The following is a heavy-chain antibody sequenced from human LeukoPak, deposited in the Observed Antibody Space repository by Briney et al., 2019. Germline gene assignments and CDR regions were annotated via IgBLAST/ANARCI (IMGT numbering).Heavy chain of an antibody. Sequence: SETLSLTCTVSGGSVSSYYWNWVRQTPGKGLEWIGYIYYSGSSNYNPSLKSRVTISVDTSKNQFSLKLSSVTAADTAMYYCARDLARGRSGLDYWGQGTLVTVSS. CDR1: GGSVSSYY. CDR2: IYYSGSS. J-gene: IGHJ4*02. V-gene: IGHV4-59*02. CDR3: ARDLARGRSGLDY. D-gene: IGHD3-3*01.